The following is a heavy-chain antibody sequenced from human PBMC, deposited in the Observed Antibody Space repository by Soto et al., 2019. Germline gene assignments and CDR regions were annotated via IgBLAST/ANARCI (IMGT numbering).Heavy chain of an antibody. CDR1: GFTFSYYP. V-gene: IGHV3-21*06. Sequence: GGSLRLSCAASGFTFSYYPLHWVRRAPGKGLEWVSSISGVRDYIRYADSVKGRFAISRDNAKTSLYLQMNSLTAEDTAVYYCAKEGDFNDFWSRYGSDVWGQRPTVTVSS. D-gene: IGHD3-3*01. CDR2: ISGVRDYI. CDR3: AKEGDFNDFWSRYGSDV. J-gene: IGHJ6*02.